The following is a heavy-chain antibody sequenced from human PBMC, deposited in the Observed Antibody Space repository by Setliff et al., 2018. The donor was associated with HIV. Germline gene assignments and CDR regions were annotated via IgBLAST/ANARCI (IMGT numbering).Heavy chain of an antibody. CDR3: AREYYDFWSGYSDAFHI. J-gene: IGHJ3*02. CDR1: AYTFTGYY. V-gene: IGHV1-2*02. Sequence: ASVKVSCKASAYTFTGYYMHWVRQAPGQGLEWMGWINPNSGGTNYAQNFQGRVTMTRDTSISTAYMELSRLKSDDTAVYYCAREYYDFWSGYSDAFHIWGQGTMVTVS. D-gene: IGHD3-3*01. CDR2: INPNSGGT.